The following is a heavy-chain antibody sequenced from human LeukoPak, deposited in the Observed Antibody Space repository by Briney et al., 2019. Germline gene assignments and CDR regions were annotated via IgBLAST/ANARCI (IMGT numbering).Heavy chain of an antibody. J-gene: IGHJ4*02. V-gene: IGHV3-53*01. Sequence: GGSLRLSCAASGFTVITNDMTWVRQAPGKGLEWVSVLYSDGNTKYAASVQGRFTISRDNSKNTLYLEMNSLSPDDTAVYYCARGVEPLAANTLAYWGQGTLVTVSS. D-gene: IGHD1-14*01. CDR1: GFTVITND. CDR2: LYSDGNT. CDR3: ARGVEPLAANTLAY.